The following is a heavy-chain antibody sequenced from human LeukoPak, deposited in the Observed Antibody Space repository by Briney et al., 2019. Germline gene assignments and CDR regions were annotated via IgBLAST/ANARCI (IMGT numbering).Heavy chain of an antibody. Sequence: ASVKVSCKASGYTFTSYGISWVRQAPGQGLEWMGWISAYNGNTNYAQKLQGRVTMTTDTSTSTAYMELRSLRSDDTAVYYCARDRLTTGFRYYYYGMDVWGQGTTVTVSS. J-gene: IGHJ6*02. D-gene: IGHD4-17*01. CDR3: ARDRLTTGFRYYYYGMDV. V-gene: IGHV1-18*01. CDR1: GYTFTSYG. CDR2: ISAYNGNT.